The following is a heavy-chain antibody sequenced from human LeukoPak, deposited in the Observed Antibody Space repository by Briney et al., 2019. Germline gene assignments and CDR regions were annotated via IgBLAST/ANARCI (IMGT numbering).Heavy chain of an antibody. J-gene: IGHJ6*03. V-gene: IGHV4-4*07. Sequence: SETLSLACTVSGGSISGYYWSWIRQPAGKGLEWIGRIYTSGSTNYNPSLKSRVTMSVDTSKNQFSLKLSSVTAADTAVYYCAATRAFWSGKNYYYYYMDVWGKGTTVTVSS. D-gene: IGHD3-3*01. CDR3: AATRAFWSGKNYYYYYMDV. CDR2: IYTSGST. CDR1: GGSISGYY.